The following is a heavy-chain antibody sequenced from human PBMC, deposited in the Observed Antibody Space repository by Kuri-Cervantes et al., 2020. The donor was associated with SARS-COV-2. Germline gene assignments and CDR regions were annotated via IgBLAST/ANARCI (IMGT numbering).Heavy chain of an antibody. V-gene: IGHV1-69*04. J-gene: IGHJ3*02. CDR2: IIPILGTA. CDR3: AIHLEWGCSSTSCYCGAFDI. D-gene: IGHD2-2*01. CDR1: GGTFSSYA. Sequence: SVKVSCKASGGTFSSYAISWVRQAPGQGFEWMGRIIPILGTANYAQKFQGRVTITADKSTSTACMELSSLRSEDTAVYYCAIHLEWGCSSTSCYCGAFDIWGQGTMVTVSS.